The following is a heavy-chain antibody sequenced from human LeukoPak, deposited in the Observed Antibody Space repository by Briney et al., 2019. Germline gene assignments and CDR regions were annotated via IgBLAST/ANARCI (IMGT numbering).Heavy chain of an antibody. V-gene: IGHV4-39*01. CDR3: ASQKTLVRGAIRLFDASDI. CDR2: IHYSGSI. J-gene: IGHJ3*02. CDR1: GGSISSNSYF. Sequence: SETLSLTCTVSGGSISSNSYFWGWIRLPPGKGLEWIGIIHYSGSIYYSPSLKSRLSISIDTSKNQFSLKLSSVTAADTAVYYCASQKTLVRGAIRLFDASDIWGQGTVVTVSS. D-gene: IGHD3-10*01.